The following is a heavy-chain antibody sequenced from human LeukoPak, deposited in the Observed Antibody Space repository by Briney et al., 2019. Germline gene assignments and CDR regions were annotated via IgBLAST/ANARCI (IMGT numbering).Heavy chain of an antibody. CDR2: IYDRGPA. CDR3: ARSRQASGLFNS. V-gene: IGHV4-30-2*01. D-gene: IGHD3-10*01. J-gene: IGHJ5*01. Sequence: SETLSLTCTVSGYAITSGGFSWNWIRQPPGKGLEWIGCIYDRGPAYYNPSLKSRFTISVDRPKNQFFLNVTSLTAADTAVYYCARSRQASGLFNSWGQGTLVAVSS. CDR1: GYAITSGGFS.